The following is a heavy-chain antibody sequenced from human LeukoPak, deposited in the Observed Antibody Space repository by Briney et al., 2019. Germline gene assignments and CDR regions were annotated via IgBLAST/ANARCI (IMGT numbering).Heavy chain of an antibody. D-gene: IGHD2-15*01. CDR3: AREYPHIVEVVGAEAFDM. CDR2: INYDGSET. V-gene: IGHV3-7*01. J-gene: IGHJ3*02. CDR1: GFTFSRYW. Sequence: TWGSLRLSCEASGFTFSRYWMSWLRQAPGKGPEWVANINYDGSETDYVDSVKGRLTTSRDNAKTLLYLEMNSLRVEDSAMYFCAREYPHIVEVVGAEAFDMWGQGTMVTVSA.